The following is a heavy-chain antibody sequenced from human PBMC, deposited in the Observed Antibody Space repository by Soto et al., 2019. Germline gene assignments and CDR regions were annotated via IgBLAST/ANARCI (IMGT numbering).Heavy chain of an antibody. Sequence: QVQLVESGGGVVQPGRSLRLSCAASGFTFNTYGMHWVRQAPGKGLEWVAVISSDGRSTYYADSVKGRFTISRDNSKETLDLQMNSLGAEDTAVYYCAKDSAVTSPFDYWGQGTLVTVSS. V-gene: IGHV3-30*18. J-gene: IGHJ4*02. CDR2: ISSDGRST. D-gene: IGHD4-17*01. CDR3: AKDSAVTSPFDY. CDR1: GFTFNTYG.